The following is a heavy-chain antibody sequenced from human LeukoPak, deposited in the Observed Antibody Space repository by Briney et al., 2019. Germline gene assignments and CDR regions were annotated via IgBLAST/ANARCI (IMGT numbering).Heavy chain of an antibody. J-gene: IGHJ4*02. Sequence: PGGSLRLSCAASGFTFSTYGMHWVGQAPGKGLEWVAVIWYDGSNGYYADSVKGRFSISRDNSKNTLYLQMNSLRAEDTAVYYCARGVAVRPYYFDYGGRGTLVTVSS. V-gene: IGHV3-33*01. CDR3: ARGVAVRPYYFDY. D-gene: IGHD6-6*01. CDR2: IWYDGSNG. CDR1: GFTFSTYG.